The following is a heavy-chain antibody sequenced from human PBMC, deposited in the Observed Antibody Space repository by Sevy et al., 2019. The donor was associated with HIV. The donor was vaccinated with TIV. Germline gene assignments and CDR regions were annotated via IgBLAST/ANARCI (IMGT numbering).Heavy chain of an antibody. CDR2: IKQDGSEK. D-gene: IGHD5-18*01. V-gene: IGHV3-7*01. CDR1: GFTFTSYW. Sequence: GGSLRLSCATSGFTFTSYWMSSVRQAPGKGLEWVANIKQDGSEKNYVDSVKGRFTISRDNAKNSLYLQMNSLRAEDTAVYYCARDTGIPFDYWGQGTLVTVSS. CDR3: ARDTGIPFDY. J-gene: IGHJ4*02.